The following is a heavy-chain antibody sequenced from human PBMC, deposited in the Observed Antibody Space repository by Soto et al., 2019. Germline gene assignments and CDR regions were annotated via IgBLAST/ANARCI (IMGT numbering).Heavy chain of an antibody. Sequence: EVQLVESGGGLVQPGGSLRLSCAASGFTFSSYAMSWVRQAPGKGLEWVSAISGSGGSTYYADSVKGRFTISRDNSKNTLYLQMNSLRAEDTAVYYCANSRRYSSADYYYYYGMDVWGQGTTVTVSS. D-gene: IGHD6-25*01. V-gene: IGHV3-23*04. J-gene: IGHJ6*02. CDR3: ANSRRYSSADYYYYYGMDV. CDR2: ISGSGGST. CDR1: GFTFSSYA.